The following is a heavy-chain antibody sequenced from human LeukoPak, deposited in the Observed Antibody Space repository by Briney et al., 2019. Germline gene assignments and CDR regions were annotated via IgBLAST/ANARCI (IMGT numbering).Heavy chain of an antibody. J-gene: IGHJ6*03. CDR1: GGSFSGYY. V-gene: IGHV4-34*01. D-gene: IGHD3-9*01. CDR2: INHSGST. Sequence: PSETLSLTCAVYGGSFSGYYWSWIRQPPGKGLEWIGEINHSGSTNYNPSLKSRVTISVDTSKNQFSLNLSSVTAADTAVYYCARRSTYYDILTGYRNYYYMDVGGKGTTVTVS. CDR3: ARRSTYYDILTGYRNYYYMDV.